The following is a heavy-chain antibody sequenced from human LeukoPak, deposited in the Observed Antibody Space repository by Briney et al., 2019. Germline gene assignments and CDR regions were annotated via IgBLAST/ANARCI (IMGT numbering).Heavy chain of an antibody. CDR1: GYTYTTDG. V-gene: IGHV1-18*01. CDR3: ARDRGIAEADSFDP. D-gene: IGHD6-13*01. Sequence: ASVKVSCKPSGYTYTTDGISWVRQAPGQGLEGMGWIDTYSGKTNYAQKFQGRVTMNSDTYTSTAYMELRSLRSDDTAVYYCARDRGIAEADSFDPWGQGTLVTVSS. J-gene: IGHJ5*02. CDR2: IDTYSGKT.